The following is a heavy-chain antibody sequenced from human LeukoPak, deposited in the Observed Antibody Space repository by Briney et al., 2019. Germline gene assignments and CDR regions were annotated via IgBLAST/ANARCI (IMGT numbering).Heavy chain of an antibody. Sequence: PGGSLRLSCAASGFTFSGYAMSWVRQAPGKGLEWVSGISGSGLTTYYADSVKGRFTISRDNSKNTLYLQMNSLRAEDTAVYYCAKGYLYDSSAYYFDYWGQGTLVTVSS. D-gene: IGHD3-22*01. J-gene: IGHJ4*02. CDR3: AKGYLYDSSAYYFDY. CDR2: ISGSGLTT. CDR1: GFTFSGYA. V-gene: IGHV3-23*01.